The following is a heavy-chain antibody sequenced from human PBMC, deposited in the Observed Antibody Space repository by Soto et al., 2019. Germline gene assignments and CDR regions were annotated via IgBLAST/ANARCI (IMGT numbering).Heavy chain of an antibody. D-gene: IGHD2-21*01. CDR1: GGSISSSSYY. Sequence: SETLSLTCTVSGGSISSSSYYWGWIRQPPGKGLEWIGSIYYSGSTYYNPSLKSRVTISVDTSKNQFSLKLSSVTAADTAVYYCARVAKRGSYVDYWGQGTLVTVSS. J-gene: IGHJ4*02. CDR2: IYYSGST. CDR3: ARVAKRGSYVDY. V-gene: IGHV4-39*07.